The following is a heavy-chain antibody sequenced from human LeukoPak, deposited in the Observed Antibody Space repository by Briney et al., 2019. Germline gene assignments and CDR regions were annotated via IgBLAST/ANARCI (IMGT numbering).Heavy chain of an antibody. V-gene: IGHV3-7*01. CDR1: GFTFSSYW. D-gene: IGHD6-13*01. J-gene: IGHJ4*02. CDR3: AREYSSSWWAIDY. CDR2: IKQDGSEK. Sequence: GRSLRLSCAASGFTFSSYWMSWVRQAPGKGLEWVANIKQDGSEKYYVDSVKGRFTISRDNAKNSLYLQMNSLRAEDTAVYYCAREYSSSWWAIDYWGQGTLVTVSS.